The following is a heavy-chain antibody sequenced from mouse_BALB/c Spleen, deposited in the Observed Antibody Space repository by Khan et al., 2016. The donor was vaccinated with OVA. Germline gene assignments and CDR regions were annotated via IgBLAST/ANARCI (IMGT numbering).Heavy chain of an antibody. Sequence: VQLKQSGPGLVKPSQSLSLTCTVTGYSITSDYAWSWIRQFPGNKLEWMGFISYSGNPNYNPSLKSRVSVTRDTSKNQFFLQLNSVTTEDTATYYCARMYGGDFDYWGQGTTLTVSS. CDR2: ISYSGNP. CDR3: ARMYGGDFDY. V-gene: IGHV3-2*02. D-gene: IGHD2-10*02. J-gene: IGHJ2*01. CDR1: GYSITSDYA.